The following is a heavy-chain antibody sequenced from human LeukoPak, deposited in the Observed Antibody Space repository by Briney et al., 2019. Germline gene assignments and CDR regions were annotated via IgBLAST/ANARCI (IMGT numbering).Heavy chain of an antibody. CDR3: ARVSVTGQHFDY. CDR1: GFTFSSDS. D-gene: IGHD5-18*01. J-gene: IGHJ4*02. Sequence: PGGSLRLSCAAFGFTFSSDSMNWVRQAPGKGLEWVSSISSSSSYIYYADSLKGRFTISRDNAKNSLYLQMNSLRAEDPAVYYCARVSVTGQHFDYWGQGTLVTVSS. V-gene: IGHV3-21*01. CDR2: ISSSSSYI.